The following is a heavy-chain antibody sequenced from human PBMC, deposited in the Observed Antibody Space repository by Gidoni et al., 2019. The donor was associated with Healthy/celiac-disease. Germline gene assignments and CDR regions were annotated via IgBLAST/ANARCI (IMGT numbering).Heavy chain of an antibody. Sequence: EVQLVESGGGLVQPGGSLRLSCAASGCTFSSYEMNWVRQAPGKGLEWVSYISSSGSTIYYADSVKGRFTISRDNAKNSLYLQMNSLRAEDTAVYYCARVSTDYGDYVLYYYYGMDVWGQGTTVTVSS. CDR2: ISSSGSTI. CDR3: ARVSTDYGDYVLYYYYGMDV. J-gene: IGHJ6*02. CDR1: GCTFSSYE. D-gene: IGHD4-17*01. V-gene: IGHV3-48*03.